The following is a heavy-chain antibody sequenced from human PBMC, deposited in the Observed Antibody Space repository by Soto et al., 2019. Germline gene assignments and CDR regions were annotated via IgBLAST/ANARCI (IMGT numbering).Heavy chain of an antibody. CDR3: ILRGLAKDFDF. J-gene: IGHJ4*02. CDR1: GGPFSSHS. D-gene: IGHD3-10*01. Sequence: QVLVVQSGAEVRKPGSSVRVSCKASGGPFSSHSITWVRQAPGQGLEWMGRFIPILDRTSQAQRFPGRVTFSGDTSTSTAYIELSGLRSADTAIYYCILRGLAKDFDFWGQGTQVTVSS. V-gene: IGHV1-69*04. CDR2: FIPILDRT.